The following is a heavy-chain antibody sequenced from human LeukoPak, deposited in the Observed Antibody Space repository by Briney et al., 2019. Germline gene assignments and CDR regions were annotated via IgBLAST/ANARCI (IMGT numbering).Heavy chain of an antibody. CDR3: ARQKTVLRFSGTIDP. J-gene: IGHJ5*02. CDR1: GDSNTNSLYY. Sequence: SETLSLTCTVSGDSNTNSLYYWGWIRQPPGRGLEWIGSIYFSGSTHYNPSLKSRATMSLDTSRNHFSLKLSSVTAADTAVYYCARQKTVLRFSGTIDPWGQGTLVTVSS. CDR2: IYFSGST. D-gene: IGHD3-3*01. V-gene: IGHV4-39*01.